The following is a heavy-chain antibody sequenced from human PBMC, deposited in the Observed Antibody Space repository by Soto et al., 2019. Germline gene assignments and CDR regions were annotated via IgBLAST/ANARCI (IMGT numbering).Heavy chain of an antibody. CDR2: INHSGST. J-gene: IGHJ4*02. D-gene: IGHD5-12*01. Sequence: QVQLQQWGAGLLKPSETLSLTCAVYGGSFSGYYWSWIRQPPGKGLEWIGEINHSGSTNYNPSLKSRLTISVDTSKNQFSLKLSSVTAADTAVYYCARGDSWLPGWGLDYWGQGTLVTVSS. CDR1: GGSFSGYY. CDR3: ARGDSWLPGWGLDY. V-gene: IGHV4-34*01.